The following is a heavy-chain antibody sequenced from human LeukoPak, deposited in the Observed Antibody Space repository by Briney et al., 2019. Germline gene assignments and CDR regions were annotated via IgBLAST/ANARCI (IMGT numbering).Heavy chain of an antibody. D-gene: IGHD2-15*01. CDR1: GYTFASYG. CDR3: ARDSVVVVAATYYFDY. J-gene: IGHJ4*02. V-gene: IGHV1-46*01. CDR2: INPSGGST. Sequence: ASVKVSCKASGYTFASYGISWVRQAPGQGLEWMGIINPSGGSTSYAQKFQGRVTMTRDTSTSTVYMELSSLRSEDTAVYYCARDSVVVVAATYYFDYWGQGTLVTVSS.